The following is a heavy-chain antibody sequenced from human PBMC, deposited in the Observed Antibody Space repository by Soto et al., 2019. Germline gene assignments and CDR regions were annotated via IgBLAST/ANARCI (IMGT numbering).Heavy chain of an antibody. CDR2: TYYRSKLYS. J-gene: IGHJ6*02. CDR3: GPILSTTSPDV. Sequence: SQTLSLTCAISGASVSSKSAAWNWIRQSPSRGLEWPGRTYYRSKLYSDYAVFVKSRMTINLDTSKNQFSLHLNSVTPEDTAVYYCGPILSTTSPDVWGEGTTVTASS. CDR1: GASVSSKSAA. V-gene: IGHV6-1*01. D-gene: IGHD2-2*01.